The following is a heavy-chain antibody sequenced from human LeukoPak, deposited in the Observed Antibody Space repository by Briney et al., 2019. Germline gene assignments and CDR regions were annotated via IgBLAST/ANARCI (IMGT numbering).Heavy chain of an antibody. CDR2: INPSGDGT. CDR3: AKAVGSSGYFSRDAFDI. V-gene: IGHV1-46*01. J-gene: IGHJ3*02. D-gene: IGHD3-22*01. Sequence: ASVMVSCKASGYTFSTYYMHWVRQAPGQGLEWMGMINPSGDGTTYARKFQGRVSMTRDTSTSTVYMELSSLGSKDTAVYYCAKAVGSSGYFSRDAFDIWGQGTMVTVSS. CDR1: GYTFSTYY.